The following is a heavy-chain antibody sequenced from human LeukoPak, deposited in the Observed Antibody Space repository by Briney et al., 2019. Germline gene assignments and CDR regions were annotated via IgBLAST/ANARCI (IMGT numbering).Heavy chain of an antibody. Sequence: GGSLRLSCAASGFTFSSFAMTWVRQAPGKGLEWGSTVSGSAGRTDYADSVKGRFTISRDNLKNTLYLKMNGLRAEETCVYYCAKNRGHCVDGVCHNYYYMDVWGRGTTVTVSS. CDR2: VSGSAGRT. J-gene: IGHJ6*03. D-gene: IGHD2-8*02. CDR1: GFTFSSFA. V-gene: IGHV3-23*01. CDR3: AKNRGHCVDGVCHNYYYMDV.